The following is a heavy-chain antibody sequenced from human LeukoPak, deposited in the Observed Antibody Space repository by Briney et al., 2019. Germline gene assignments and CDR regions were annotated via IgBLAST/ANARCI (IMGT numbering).Heavy chain of an antibody. V-gene: IGHV3-33*01. J-gene: IGHJ5*02. D-gene: IGHD2-2*01. CDR3: ARDSQRVGYCSSTSCYLWFDP. CDR2: IWYDGSNK. CDR1: GFTFSSYG. Sequence: GRSLRLSCAASGFTFSSYGMHWVRQAPGKGLEWVAVIWYDGSNKYYADSVKGRFTISRDNSKNTLYLQMNSLRAEDTAVYYCARDSQRVGYCSSTSCYLWFDPWGQGTLVPVSS.